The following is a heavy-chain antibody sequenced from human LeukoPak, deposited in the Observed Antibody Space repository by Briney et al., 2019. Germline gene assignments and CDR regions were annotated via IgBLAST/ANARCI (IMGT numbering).Heavy chain of an antibody. CDR2: MNPNSGNT. CDR1: GYTFTSYD. CDR3: ARVVRSGWYRPVGY. Sequence: GASVKVSCKASGYTFTSYDINWVRQATGQGLEWMGWMNPNSGNTGYAQKFQGRVTMTRNTSISTAYMEPSSLRSEDTAVYYCARVVRSGWYRPVGYWGQGTLVTVSS. D-gene: IGHD6-19*01. J-gene: IGHJ4*02. V-gene: IGHV1-8*01.